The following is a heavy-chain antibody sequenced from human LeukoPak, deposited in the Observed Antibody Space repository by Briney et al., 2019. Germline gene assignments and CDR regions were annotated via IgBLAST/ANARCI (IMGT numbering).Heavy chain of an antibody. CDR2: IYYSGST. Sequence: PSETLSLTCTVSGGSISSGGYYWSWIRQPPGKGLEWIGYIYYSGSTNYNPSLKSRVTISVDTSKNQFSLKLSSVTAADTAVYYCARGRLNYDILTGYYSSNPLDAFDIWGQGTMVTVSS. V-gene: IGHV4-61*08. CDR1: GGSISSGGYY. CDR3: ARGRLNYDILTGYYSSNPLDAFDI. J-gene: IGHJ3*02. D-gene: IGHD3-9*01.